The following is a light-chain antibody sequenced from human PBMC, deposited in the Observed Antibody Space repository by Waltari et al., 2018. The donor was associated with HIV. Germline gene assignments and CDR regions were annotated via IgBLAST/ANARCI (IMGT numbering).Light chain of an antibody. CDR1: DIDLGNYNL. Sequence: QSDLTQPAPVSGNPGQSVTITCTGTDIDLGNYNLVSLFQQHPGKAPKLLIYAVSNRPSVVSSRFSGSKSCYFASLTISGLLTEDESSYYCLTYVSKTSTWQFGGGTYLTV. V-gene: IGLV2-23*02. CDR2: AVS. J-gene: IGLJ3*02. CDR3: LTYVSKTSTWQ.